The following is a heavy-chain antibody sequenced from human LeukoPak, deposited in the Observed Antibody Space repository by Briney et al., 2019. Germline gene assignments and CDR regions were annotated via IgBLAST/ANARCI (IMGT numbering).Heavy chain of an antibody. CDR2: IIPIFGTA. CDR1: GGTFSSYA. D-gene: IGHD2-2*02. Sequence: SVKVSCKASGGTFSSYAISWVRQAPGQGLEWMGGIIPIFGTANYAQKFQGRVTITADKSTSTAYMELSSLRSEDTAVYYCAGVRRDQYQLLYPYYYGMDVWGKGTTVTVSS. J-gene: IGHJ6*04. V-gene: IGHV1-69*06. CDR3: AGVRRDQYQLLYPYYYGMDV.